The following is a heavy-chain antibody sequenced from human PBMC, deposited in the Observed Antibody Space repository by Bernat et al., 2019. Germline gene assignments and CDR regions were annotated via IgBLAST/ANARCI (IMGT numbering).Heavy chain of an antibody. CDR1: GFTFSSNA. V-gene: IGHV3-23*01. CDR3: ARDRSIPGYYYCMDV. D-gene: IGHD2-21*01. J-gene: IGHJ6*03. CDR2: ISGSGGST. Sequence: EVQLLESGGGLVQPGGSLRLSCAASGFTFSSNAMTWVRQAPGKGLEWVSGISGSGGSTYWADSVKGRFTISRDNSKNTVYLQMNRLRVKDTAVYYCARDRSIPGYYYCMDVWGKGTTVTVSS.